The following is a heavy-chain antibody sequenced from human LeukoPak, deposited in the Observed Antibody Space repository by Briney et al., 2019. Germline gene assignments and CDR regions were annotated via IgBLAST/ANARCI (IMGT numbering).Heavy chain of an antibody. D-gene: IGHD4-23*01. CDR3: ARERWYDAFDI. V-gene: IGHV3-30-3*01. CDR1: GFTFSSYA. Sequence: GGSLRLSCAASGFTFSSYAMHWVRQAPGKGLEWVAVISYDGSNKYYADSVKGRITISRDNSKNTLYLQMNSLRAEDTAVYYCARERWYDAFDIWGQGTMVTVSS. CDR2: ISYDGSNK. J-gene: IGHJ3*02.